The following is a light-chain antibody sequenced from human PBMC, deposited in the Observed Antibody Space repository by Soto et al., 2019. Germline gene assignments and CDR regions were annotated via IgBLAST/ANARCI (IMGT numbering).Light chain of an antibody. CDR2: DAS. CDR1: QDISNY. CDR3: QQYDNLPPFT. J-gene: IGKJ4*01. Sequence: DIQMTQSPSSLSASVGDRVTITCQASQDISNYLNWYQQKPGKAPKLLIYDASNLETGVPSRFSGSGSGTDFTFTISILQPEDIATYYCQQYDNLPPFTFGGGTKVEIK. V-gene: IGKV1-33*01.